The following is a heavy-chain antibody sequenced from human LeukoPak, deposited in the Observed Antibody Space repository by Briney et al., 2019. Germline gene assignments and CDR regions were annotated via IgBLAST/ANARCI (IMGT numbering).Heavy chain of an antibody. CDR1: GGTFSSYA. CDR2: IIPILGIA. D-gene: IGHD2-8*01. Sequence: ASVKVSCKASGGTFSSYAISWVRQAPGQGLEWMGRIIPILGIANYAQKFQGRVTITADKSTSTAYMELSSLRSEDTAVYYCARVGRYCTNGVCFRAFDYWGQGTLVTVSS. CDR3: ARVGRYCTNGVCFRAFDY. V-gene: IGHV1-69*04. J-gene: IGHJ4*02.